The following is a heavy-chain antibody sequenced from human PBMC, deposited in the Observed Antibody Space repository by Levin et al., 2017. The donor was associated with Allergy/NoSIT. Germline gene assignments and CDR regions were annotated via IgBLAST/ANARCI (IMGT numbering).Heavy chain of an antibody. CDR1: GITFFSYD. J-gene: IGHJ6*02. Sequence: GESLKISCAASGITFFSYDMNWVRQAPGKGLEWVSSISGLGATSKYADSVKGRFTISRDNSKNTLYLQINSVRVEDTAVYYCARGRPLDVWGQGTTVTVSS. CDR3: ARGRPLDV. V-gene: IGHV3-23*01. CDR2: ISGLGATS. D-gene: IGHD6-25*01.